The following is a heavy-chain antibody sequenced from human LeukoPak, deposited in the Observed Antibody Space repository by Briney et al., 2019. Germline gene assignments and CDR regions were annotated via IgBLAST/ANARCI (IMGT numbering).Heavy chain of an antibody. CDR3: AKDYGSGSGFDY. CDR1: GFTFDDYA. CDR2: ISWNSGSI. V-gene: IGHV3-9*01. Sequence: GGSLRLSCAASGFTFDDYAMHWVRQAPGKGLEWVSAISWNSGSIGYADSVKGRFTISRDNAKNSLYLQMNSLRVEDTALYYCAKDYGSGSGFDYWGQGTLVTVSP. J-gene: IGHJ4*02. D-gene: IGHD3-10*01.